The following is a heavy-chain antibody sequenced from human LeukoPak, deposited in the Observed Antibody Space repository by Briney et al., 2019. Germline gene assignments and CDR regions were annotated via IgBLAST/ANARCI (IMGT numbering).Heavy chain of an antibody. D-gene: IGHD1-26*01. V-gene: IGHV4-38-2*02. CDR1: GYSINSGYY. CDR2: IDHSGST. Sequence: SETLSLTCTVSGYSINSGYYWGWIRQPPGKGLEWIGSIDHSGSTYYNPSLKSRVTISVDTSKNQFSLKLSSVTAADTAVYYCARGSPMWELLRKYYYYMDVWGKGTTVTISS. J-gene: IGHJ6*03. CDR3: ARGSPMWELLRKYYYYMDV.